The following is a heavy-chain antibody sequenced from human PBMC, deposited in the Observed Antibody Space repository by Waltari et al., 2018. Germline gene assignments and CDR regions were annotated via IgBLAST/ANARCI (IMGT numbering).Heavy chain of an antibody. CDR1: GGSISSSTYY. Sequence: QLQLQESGPGLVKPSETLSLTCTVSGGSISSSTYYWAWIRQPPGKGLEWIGSIYYSGSTYYNPSLKSRVTISVDTSKNQFSLKLSSVTAADTAVYYCARVDWPPFRGYYYGMDVWGQGTTVTVSS. V-gene: IGHV4-39*07. J-gene: IGHJ6*02. D-gene: IGHD3-9*01. CDR3: ARVDWPPFRGYYYGMDV. CDR2: IYYSGST.